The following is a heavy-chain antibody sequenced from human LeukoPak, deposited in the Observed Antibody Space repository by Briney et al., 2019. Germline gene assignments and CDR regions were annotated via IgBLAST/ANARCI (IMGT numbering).Heavy chain of an antibody. Sequence: GGSRRLSCAASGFTVSSYAMSWVRQAPGEGLEWVSTISGSGGSTYYADSVKGRFTISRDNSKNTLYLQMNSLRAEDTAEYYCARRNSGSYYYFDYCGQGTLVTVSS. CDR1: GFTVSSYA. J-gene: IGHJ4*02. D-gene: IGHD1-26*01. V-gene: IGHV3-23*01. CDR3: ARRNSGSYYYFDY. CDR2: ISGSGGST.